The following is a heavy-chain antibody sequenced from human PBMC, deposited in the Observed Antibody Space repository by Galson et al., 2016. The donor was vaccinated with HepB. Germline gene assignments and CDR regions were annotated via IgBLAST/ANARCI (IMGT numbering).Heavy chain of an antibody. CDR2: IYSGGTT. J-gene: IGHJ4*02. D-gene: IGHD4-17*01. V-gene: IGHV3-66*02. CDR1: GFTVSNNY. CDR3: VRGVYGDHGWFDY. Sequence: SLRLSCAASGFTVSNNYMTWVRQAPGKGLEYVSVIYSGGTTYHADSVKGRFTISRDNSQNSLFLQMNTLRAEDTAVYFCVRGVYGDHGWFDYWGQGTLVTVSS.